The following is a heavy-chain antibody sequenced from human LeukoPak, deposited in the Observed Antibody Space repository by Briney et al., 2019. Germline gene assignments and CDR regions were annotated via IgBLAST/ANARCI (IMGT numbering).Heavy chain of an antibody. V-gene: IGHV1-2*02. J-gene: IGHJ4*02. CDR2: INPNSGGT. CDR1: AYTFTVYY. D-gene: IGHD6-19*01. Sequence: GASVRVSFKDSAYTFTVYYLHWGRQAPGQGGEWGGWINPNSGGTNYVQKFQGRVTMTRDTSISTAYMELSRLTSDDTAIYYCARPRGSGWHYFDYWGQGTLVTVSS. CDR3: ARPRGSGWHYFDY.